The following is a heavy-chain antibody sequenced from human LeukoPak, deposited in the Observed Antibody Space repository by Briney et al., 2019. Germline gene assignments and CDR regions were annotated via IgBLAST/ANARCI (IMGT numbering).Heavy chain of an antibody. J-gene: IGHJ6*02. CDR3: ASDFIEGISGYDVPRVAYYYYGMDV. CDR2: IIPILGIA. CDR1: GGTFSSYA. V-gene: IGHV1-69*04. D-gene: IGHD5-12*01. Sequence: SVKVSCKASGGTFSSYAISWVRQAPGQGLEWMGRIIPILGIANYAQKFQGRVTITADKSTSTAYMELSSLRSEDTAVYYCASDFIEGISGYDVPRVAYYYYGMDVWGQGTTVTVSS.